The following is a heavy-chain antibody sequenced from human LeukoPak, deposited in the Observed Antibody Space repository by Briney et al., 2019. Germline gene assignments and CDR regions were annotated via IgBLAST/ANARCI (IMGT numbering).Heavy chain of an antibody. V-gene: IGHV4-59*08. CDR3: ARHGLLYDSGTYFGY. CDR2: IYFSGST. Sequence: SETLSLTCTVSGGSISSYYWSWIRQPPGKGLEWIGYIYFSGSTKYNPSLKSRVTISVDTSKNQFSLKLNSVTAADTAVYYCARHGLLYDSGTYFGYWGQGTLITVSS. CDR1: GGSISSYY. D-gene: IGHD3-10*01. J-gene: IGHJ4*02.